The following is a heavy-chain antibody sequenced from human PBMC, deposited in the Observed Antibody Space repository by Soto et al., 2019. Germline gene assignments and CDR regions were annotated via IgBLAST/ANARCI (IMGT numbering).Heavy chain of an antibody. J-gene: IGHJ6*02. D-gene: IGHD5-18*01. Sequence: GGSLRLSCSASGFTFSSYAMHWVRQAPGKGLEYVSAISSNGGSTYYADSVKGRFTISRDNSKNTLYLQMSSLRAEDTAVYYCVKASVDTAMVKEYYYYGMDVWGQGTTVTVSS. CDR3: VKASVDTAMVKEYYYYGMDV. CDR2: ISSNGGST. CDR1: GFTFSSYA. V-gene: IGHV3-64D*08.